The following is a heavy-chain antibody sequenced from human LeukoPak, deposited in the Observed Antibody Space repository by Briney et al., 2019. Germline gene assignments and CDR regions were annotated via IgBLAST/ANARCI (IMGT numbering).Heavy chain of an antibody. CDR3: ASRDTATGLD. V-gene: IGHV4-59*01. CDR2: IYYRGST. J-gene: IGHJ4*02. CDR1: GGSISSYY. Sequence: PSETLSLTCTVSGGSISSYYWSWIRQPPGKGLEWIGYIYYRGSTNYNPSLKSRVTISVDTSKNQFSLKLSSVTAADTAVYYCASRDTATGLDWGQGTLVTVSS. D-gene: IGHD5-18*01.